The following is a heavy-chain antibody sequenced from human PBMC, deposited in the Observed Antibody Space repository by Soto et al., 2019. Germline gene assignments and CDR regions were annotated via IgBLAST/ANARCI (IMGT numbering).Heavy chain of an antibody. CDR3: ARGRYSGYVGFWIYYMDV. Sequence: SETLSLTCGVYGGSFSGYYWSWIRQPPGKGLEWIGEINHSGSTNYNPSLKSRVTISVDTSKNQFSLKLSSVTAADTAVYYCARGRYSGYVGFWIYYMDVWGKGTTVTVSS. CDR2: INHSGST. J-gene: IGHJ6*03. D-gene: IGHD5-12*01. V-gene: IGHV4-34*01. CDR1: GGSFSGYY.